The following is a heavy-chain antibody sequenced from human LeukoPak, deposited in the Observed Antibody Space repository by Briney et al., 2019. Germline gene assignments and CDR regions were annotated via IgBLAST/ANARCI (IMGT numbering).Heavy chain of an antibody. CDR1: GGSFSGYY. Sequence: SETLSLTCAVYGGSFSGYYWSWIRQPPGKGLEWMGEINHSGSTNYNPSLKSRVTISVDTSKNQFSLKLSSVTAADTAVYYCARGGGRVVLMVYATRPNWFDPWGQGTLVTVSS. CDR2: INHSGST. J-gene: IGHJ5*02. D-gene: IGHD2-8*01. V-gene: IGHV4-34*01. CDR3: ARGGGRVVLMVYATRPNWFDP.